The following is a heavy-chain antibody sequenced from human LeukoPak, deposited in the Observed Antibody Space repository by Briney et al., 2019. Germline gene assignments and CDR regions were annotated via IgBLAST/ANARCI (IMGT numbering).Heavy chain of an antibody. CDR3: AMYYYDSSGYYFGY. CDR1: GYTFTSYG. CDR2: ISAYNGNT. Sequence: ASVKVSCKASGYTFTSYGISWVRQAPGQGLEWMGWISAYNGNTNYAQKLQGRVTMTTDTSASTAYMELRSLRSDDTAVYYCAMYYYDSSGYYFGYWGQGTLVTVSS. J-gene: IGHJ4*02. V-gene: IGHV1-18*01. D-gene: IGHD3-22*01.